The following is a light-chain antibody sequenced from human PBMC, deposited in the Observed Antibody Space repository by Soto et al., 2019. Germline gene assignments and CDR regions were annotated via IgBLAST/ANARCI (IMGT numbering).Light chain of an antibody. V-gene: IGKV3-20*01. Sequence: EIVMTQSPDILSVSAGERATLYCRASQSIATTLACYQQKPGQSPRLLIYGASSRATGIPDRFSGSGSGTDFTLTISRLEPEDFAVYSCQQYGSSPTTFAQGARLEI. CDR1: QSIATT. J-gene: IGKJ5*01. CDR2: GAS. CDR3: QQYGSSPTT.